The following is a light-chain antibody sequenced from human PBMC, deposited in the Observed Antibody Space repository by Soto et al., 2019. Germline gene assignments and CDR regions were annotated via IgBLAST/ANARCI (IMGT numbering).Light chain of an antibody. CDR2: GAS. CDR1: QSVSSSY. CDR3: QKYGSSPWT. Sequence: EIVLAQAPVTLSLSPGEIATLSWSASQSVSSSYLAWYQQKPGQAPRLLIYGASSRATGIPDRFSGSGSGTDFTLTISRLEPEDFAVYYCQKYGSSPWTFGQGTKVDIK. J-gene: IGKJ1*01. V-gene: IGKV3-20*01.